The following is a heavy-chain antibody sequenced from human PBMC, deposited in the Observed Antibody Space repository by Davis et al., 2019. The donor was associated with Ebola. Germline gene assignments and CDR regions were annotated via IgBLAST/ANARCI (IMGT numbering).Heavy chain of an antibody. CDR1: GFTFSSYG. CDR2: ISYDGSNK. V-gene: IGHV3-30*03. D-gene: IGHD5/OR15-5a*01. Sequence: GESLKISCAASGFTFSSYGMHWVRQAPGKGLEWVAVISYDGSNKYYADSVKGRFTISRDNSKNTLYLQMNSLRAEDTAVYYCARDLGQYSVIDYWGQGTLVTVSS. J-gene: IGHJ4*02. CDR3: ARDLGQYSVIDY.